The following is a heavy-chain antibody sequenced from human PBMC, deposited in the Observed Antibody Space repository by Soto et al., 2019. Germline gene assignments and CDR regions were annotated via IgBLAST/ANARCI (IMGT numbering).Heavy chain of an antibody. CDR3: ARASTNYFDYCMDV. CDR1: GGSISSNY. CDR2: IYYSGST. V-gene: IGHV4-59*01. J-gene: IGHJ6*03. D-gene: IGHD2-2*01. Sequence: SETLSLTCTVSGGSISSNYWSWIRQPPGRGLEWIGYIYYSGSTNYNPSLKSRVTISIDTSKNQFSLKLTSVTAADTAVYYCARASTNYFDYCMDVWGKGTTVTVS.